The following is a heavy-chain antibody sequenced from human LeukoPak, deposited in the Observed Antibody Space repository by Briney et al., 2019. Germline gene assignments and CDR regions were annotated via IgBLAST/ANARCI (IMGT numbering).Heavy chain of an antibody. J-gene: IGHJ1*01. D-gene: IGHD3-22*01. CDR1: GFTFSSYW. V-gene: IGHV3-74*01. Sequence: GGSLRLSCAASGFTFSSYWMHWVRHAPGKGLVWVSRIKSDGSTRYADSVKGRFTVSRDNAKNTVSLQMNSLRAEDTGVYYCARAPSEIGGYYPEYFRHWGQGTLVIVSS. CDR3: ARAPSEIGGYYPEYFRH. CDR2: IKSDGST.